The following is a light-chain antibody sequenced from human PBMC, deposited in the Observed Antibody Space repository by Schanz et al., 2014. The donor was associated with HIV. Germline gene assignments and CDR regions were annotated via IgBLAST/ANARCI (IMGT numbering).Light chain of an antibody. CDR3: QTWDTGTWV. V-gene: IGLV4-69*01. Sequence: QPVLTQSPSASASLGASVKLTCTLSSGHSSYAIAWHQQQPEKGPRYLMKLNSDGSHTKGDGIPDRFSGSSSGAERYLTISSLQSEDEAEYYCQTWDTGTWVFGGGTKSPS. CDR1: SGHSSYA. J-gene: IGLJ3*02. CDR2: LNSDGSH.